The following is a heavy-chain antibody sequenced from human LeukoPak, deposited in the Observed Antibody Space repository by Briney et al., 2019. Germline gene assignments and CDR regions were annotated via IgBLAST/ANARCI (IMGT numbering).Heavy chain of an antibody. D-gene: IGHD2-15*01. CDR1: GASLNSYY. Sequence: PSETLSLTCAVYGASLNSYYWSWVRQPPGEGLEWIGEIYESGTTEYNPSPKSRVTITMVPSKQQFSLSLSSVTAADTAVYYCARGAWATRLGSWGLGTPVIVSS. CDR2: IYESGTT. J-gene: IGHJ4*02. CDR3: ARGAWATRLGS. V-gene: IGHV4-34*01.